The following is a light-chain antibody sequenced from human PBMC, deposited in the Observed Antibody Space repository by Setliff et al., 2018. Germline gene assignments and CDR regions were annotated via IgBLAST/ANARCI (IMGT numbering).Light chain of an antibody. CDR3: SSYAGSNNYV. CDR2: EVS. J-gene: IGLJ1*01. Sequence: QPALTQPPSASGSPGQSATISCTGTSSDVGGYNYVSWYQQHPGKAPKLMIYEVSKRPSGVPDRFSGSKSGNTASLTVSGLQAEDEADYYCSSYAGSNNYVFGTGTKVTVL. V-gene: IGLV2-8*01. CDR1: SSDVGGYNY.